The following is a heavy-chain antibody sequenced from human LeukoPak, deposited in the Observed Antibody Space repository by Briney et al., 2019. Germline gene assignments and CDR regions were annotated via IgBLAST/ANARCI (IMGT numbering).Heavy chain of an antibody. D-gene: IGHD6-13*01. CDR3: ARHKQQLIQHFSHYYAMDV. J-gene: IGHJ6*02. CDR2: IYYSGS. Sequence: PSETLSLTCTVSGGSISSYFWSWIRQPPGKGLEWIAYIYYSGSNYNPSLKSRVTISVDTSKNQLSLKLSSVTAADTAVYYCARHKQQLIQHFSHYYAMDVWGQGTTVTVSS. V-gene: IGHV4-59*08. CDR1: GGSISSYF.